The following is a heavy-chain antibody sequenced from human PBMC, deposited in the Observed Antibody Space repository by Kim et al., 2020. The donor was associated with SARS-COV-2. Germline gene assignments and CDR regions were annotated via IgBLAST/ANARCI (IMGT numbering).Heavy chain of an antibody. Sequence: GGSLRLSCAASGFTFSSYWLHWVRQAPGKGLVWVSRTNSDGSSTSYAASAKGRFTISRDNAKNTLYLQMNSLRAEDTAVYYCARGYSYGFREGHYYYYGMDAWRPGTTVTVSS. V-gene: IGHV3-74*01. D-gene: IGHD5-18*01. CDR1: GFTFSSYW. CDR3: ARGYSYGFREGHYYYYGMDA. J-gene: IGHJ6*02. CDR2: TNSDGSST.